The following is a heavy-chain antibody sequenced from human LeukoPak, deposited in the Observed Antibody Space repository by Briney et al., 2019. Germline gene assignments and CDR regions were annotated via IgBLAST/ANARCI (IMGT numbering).Heavy chain of an antibody. CDR3: AELGITMIGGV. CDR1: GFTFGSYD. D-gene: IGHD3-10*02. CDR2: ISSSGSTI. J-gene: IGHJ6*04. V-gene: IGHV3-48*03. Sequence: PGGSLRLSCAASGFTFGSYDMNWVRQAPGKGLEWVSYISSSGSTIYYADSVKGRFTISRDNAKNSLYLQMNSLRAEDTAVYYCAELGITMIGGVWGKGTTVTISS.